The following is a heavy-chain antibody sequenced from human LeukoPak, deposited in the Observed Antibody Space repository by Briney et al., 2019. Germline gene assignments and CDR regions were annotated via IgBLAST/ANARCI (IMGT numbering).Heavy chain of an antibody. V-gene: IGHV4-38-2*02. J-gene: IGHJ5*02. CDR3: ARDLYCSGGSCYRWFDP. CDR1: GYSTSSGYY. CDR2: IYHSGST. D-gene: IGHD2-15*01. Sequence: SETLSLTCTVSGYSTSSGYYWGWIRQPPGKGLEWIGSIYHSGSTYYNPSLKSRVTISVDTSKNQFSLKLSSVTAADTAVYYCARDLYCSGGSCYRWFDPWGQGTLVTVSS.